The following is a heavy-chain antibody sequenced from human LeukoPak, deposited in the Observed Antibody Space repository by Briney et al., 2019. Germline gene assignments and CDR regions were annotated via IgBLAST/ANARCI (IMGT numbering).Heavy chain of an antibody. CDR2: IYHSGSI. J-gene: IGHJ5*02. Sequence: SETLSLTCTVSGGSISSGGYYWSWIRQHPGKGLEWIGYIYHSGSIYYNPSLKSRVTISVDTSKNQFSLKLSSVTAADTAVYYCAREYCISTSCYWFDPWGQGALVTVSS. D-gene: IGHD2-2*01. CDR3: AREYCISTSCYWFDP. CDR1: GGSISSGGYY. V-gene: IGHV4-31*03.